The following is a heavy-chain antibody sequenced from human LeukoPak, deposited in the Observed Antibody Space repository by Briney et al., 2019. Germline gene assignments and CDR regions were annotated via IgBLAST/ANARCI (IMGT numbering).Heavy chain of an antibody. CDR1: GGSISSYY. V-gene: IGHV4-59*01. Sequence: SETLSLTCTVSGGSISSYYWSWIRQPPGKGLEWIGYIYYSGSTNYNPSLKSRVTISVDTSKNQFSLKLSSVTAADTAVYYCARGSPLSIAVAGAPVAFDIWGQGTMVTVSS. CDR2: IYYSGST. D-gene: IGHD6-19*01. CDR3: ARGSPLSIAVAGAPVAFDI. J-gene: IGHJ3*02.